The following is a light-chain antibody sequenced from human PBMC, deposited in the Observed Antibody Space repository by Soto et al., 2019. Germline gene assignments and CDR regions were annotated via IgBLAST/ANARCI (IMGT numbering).Light chain of an antibody. V-gene: IGLV1-36*01. CDR2: YDD. CDR1: SSNIGNNA. Sequence: QSVLTQPPSVSEAPRQRVTISCSGSSSNIGNNAVNWYQQLPGKAPKLLIYYDDLLPSGVSDRCSGSKSGTSASLAISGRQSEDEADYYCAAWDDSLNGVVFGGGTKLTVL. J-gene: IGLJ2*01. CDR3: AAWDDSLNGVV.